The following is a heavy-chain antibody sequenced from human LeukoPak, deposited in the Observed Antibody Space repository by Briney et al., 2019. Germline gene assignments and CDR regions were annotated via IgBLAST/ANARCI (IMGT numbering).Heavy chain of an antibody. V-gene: IGHV1-18*04. CDR2: ISAYNGNT. CDR3: ARDGLGWLRPYYFDY. CDR1: GYTFTSYG. D-gene: IGHD5-12*01. Sequence: ASVKVSCKASGYTFTSYGISWVRQAPGQGLEWMGWISAYNGNTNYAQKLQGRVTMTTDTSTSTAYMELWSLRSDDTAVYYCARDGLGWLRPYYFDYWGQGTLVTVSS. J-gene: IGHJ4*02.